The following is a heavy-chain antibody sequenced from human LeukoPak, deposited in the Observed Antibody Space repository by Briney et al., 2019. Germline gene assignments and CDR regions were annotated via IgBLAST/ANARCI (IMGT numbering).Heavy chain of an antibody. CDR1: GGSISSGDYY. V-gene: IGHV4-30-4*08. CDR2: IYYSGST. J-gene: IGHJ3*02. Sequence: SETLSLTCTVSGGSISSGDYYWSWIRQPPGKGLEWIGYIYYSGSTYYNPSLKSRVTISVDTSKNQFSLKLSSVTAADTAVYYCARDRTFYGSGIKPDAFDIWGQGTTVTVSS. D-gene: IGHD3-10*01. CDR3: ARDRTFYGSGIKPDAFDI.